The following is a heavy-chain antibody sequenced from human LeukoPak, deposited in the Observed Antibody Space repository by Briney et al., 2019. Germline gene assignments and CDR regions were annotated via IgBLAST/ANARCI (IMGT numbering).Heavy chain of an antibody. CDR1: GYTFTSYD. J-gene: IGHJ1*01. D-gene: IGHD2-2*01. Sequence: GASVKVSCKASGYTFTSYDIIWVRQATGQGLEWMGWISAYNGNTDYAQKLQGRVTMTTDTSTSTAYMELRSLRSDDTAVYYCARDGYQPLDVTYFQHWGQGTLVTVSS. CDR3: ARDGYQPLDVTYFQH. V-gene: IGHV1-18*01. CDR2: ISAYNGNT.